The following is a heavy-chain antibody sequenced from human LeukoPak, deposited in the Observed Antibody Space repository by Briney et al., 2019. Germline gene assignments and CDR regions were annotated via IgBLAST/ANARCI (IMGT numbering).Heavy chain of an antibody. J-gene: IGHJ6*03. V-gene: IGHV1-69*06. Sequence: SVKVSCKASGGTFSSYAISWVRQAPGQGLEWMGGIIPIFGTANYAQKFQGRVTITADKSTSTAYMELSSLRSEDTAVYYCARDQEVPPWGYYYMDVWGKGTTVTVSS. D-gene: IGHD3-16*01. CDR3: ARDQEVPPWGYYYMDV. CDR1: GGTFSSYA. CDR2: IIPIFGTA.